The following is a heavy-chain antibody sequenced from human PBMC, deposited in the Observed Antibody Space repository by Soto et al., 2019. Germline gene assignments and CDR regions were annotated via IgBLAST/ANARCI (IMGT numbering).Heavy chain of an antibody. V-gene: IGHV1-18*04. CDR2: ISAYNGNT. CDR3: ARDSPSYHDSSGYSDFDY. J-gene: IGHJ4*02. Sequence: EASVKVSCKASGYTFTSYGISWVRQAPGQGLEWMGWISAYNGNTNYAQKLQGRVTMTTDTSTSTAYMELRSLRSDDTAVYYCARDSPSYHDSSGYSDFDYWGQGTLVTVSS. D-gene: IGHD3-22*01. CDR1: GYTFTSYG.